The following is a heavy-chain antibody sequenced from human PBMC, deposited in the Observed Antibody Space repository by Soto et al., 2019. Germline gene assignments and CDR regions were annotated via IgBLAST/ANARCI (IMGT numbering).Heavy chain of an antibody. J-gene: IGHJ4*02. CDR1: GGSISSRSSY. V-gene: IGHV4-39*01. D-gene: IGHD4-17*01. CDR2: IYYIGNT. Sequence: QLQLQESGPGLVKASETLSLTCTVSGGSISSRSSYWGWIRQPPGKGLDWIGSIYYIGNTYYNPSLKSRVAISIDSSKTRFSLKLNSVTTADTAVYYCGAQAYGAKGYYFETWGQGTLVTVSS. CDR3: GAQAYGAKGYYFET.